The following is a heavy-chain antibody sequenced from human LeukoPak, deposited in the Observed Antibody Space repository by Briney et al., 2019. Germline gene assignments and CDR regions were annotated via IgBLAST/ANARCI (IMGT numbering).Heavy chain of an antibody. V-gene: IGHV1-18*01. D-gene: IGHD6-13*01. CDR1: GYTFTNYG. Sequence: WASVTVSCKASGYTFTNYGISWVRQAPGQGLEWMGWISAYNGNTNYAQKFQGRVTITRNTSISTAYMELSSLRSEDTAVYYCARGGYSSSWYFDYWGQGTLVTVSS. CDR2: ISAYNGNT. CDR3: ARGGYSSSWYFDY. J-gene: IGHJ4*02.